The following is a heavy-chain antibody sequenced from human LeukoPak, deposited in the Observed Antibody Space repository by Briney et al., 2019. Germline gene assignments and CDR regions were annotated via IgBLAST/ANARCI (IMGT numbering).Heavy chain of an antibody. CDR3: ARGVLWFGELFDPCYFDY. V-gene: IGHV4-30-2*01. J-gene: IGHJ4*02. D-gene: IGHD3-10*01. Sequence: SQTLSLTCAVSGGSISSGGYSWSWIRQPPGKGLEWIGYIYHSGSTYYNPSLKSRVTISVDRSKNQFSLKLSSVTAADTAVYYCARGVLWFGELFDPCYFDYWGQGTQVTVSS. CDR2: IYHSGST. CDR1: GGSISSGGYS.